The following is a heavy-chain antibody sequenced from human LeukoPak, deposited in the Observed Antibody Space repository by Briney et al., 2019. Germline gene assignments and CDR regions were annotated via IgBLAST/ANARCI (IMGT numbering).Heavy chain of an antibody. CDR2: ISYSGST. D-gene: IGHD3-16*02. CDR3: ARYIWGSYPTFEDY. V-gene: IGHV4-61*05. Sequence: SETLSLTCTVSGGSISSSSYYWGWIRQPPGKGLEWIGYISYSGSTNYNPSLKSRVTISVDTSKNQLSLKLNSVTAADTAVYYCARYIWGSYPTFEDYWGQGSLVTVSS. CDR1: GGSISSSSYY. J-gene: IGHJ4*02.